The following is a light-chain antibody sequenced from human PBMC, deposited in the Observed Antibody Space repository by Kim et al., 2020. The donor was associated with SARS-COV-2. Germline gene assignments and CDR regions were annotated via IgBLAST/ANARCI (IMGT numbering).Light chain of an antibody. V-gene: IGLV3-1*01. CDR3: QAWDSSTAV. J-gene: IGLJ3*02. CDR2: HDT. Sequence: SVSPGQTASITCYGDNLGYKYVCWYQQKPGQSPVLVIYHDTKRPSGIPERFSGSNSGNTATLTISGTQAMDEADYYCQAWDSSTAVFGGGTQLTVL. CDR1: NLGYKY.